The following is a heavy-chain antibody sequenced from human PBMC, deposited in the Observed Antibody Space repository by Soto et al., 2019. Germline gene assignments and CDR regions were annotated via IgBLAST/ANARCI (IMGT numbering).Heavy chain of an antibody. J-gene: IGHJ4*02. CDR3: ARAAYRYGYREDE. CDR1: GGSISSGDCY. V-gene: IGHV4-30-4*01. Sequence: QVQLQESGPGLVKPSQTLSLTCTVSGGSISSGDCYWSWIRQPPGKGLEWIGYIYYSGSTYYNPSLTSRVTISVDTSKNQFSLKLSSVTAADTAVYYCARAAYRYGYREDEWGQGTLVTVSS. CDR2: IYYSGST. D-gene: IGHD5-18*01.